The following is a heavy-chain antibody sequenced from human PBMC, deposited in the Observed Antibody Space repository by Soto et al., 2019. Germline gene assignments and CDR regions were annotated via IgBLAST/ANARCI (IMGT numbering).Heavy chain of an antibody. D-gene: IGHD3-10*01. Sequence: GASVKVSCKASGGTFSSYAISWVRQAPGQGLEWMGGIIPIFGTANYAQKFQGRVTITADKSTSTAYMELSSLRSEDTAVYYCARERAGDYYYGMDVWGQGTTVTVTS. V-gene: IGHV1-69*06. CDR1: GGTFSSYA. CDR2: IIPIFGTA. J-gene: IGHJ6*02. CDR3: ARERAGDYYYGMDV.